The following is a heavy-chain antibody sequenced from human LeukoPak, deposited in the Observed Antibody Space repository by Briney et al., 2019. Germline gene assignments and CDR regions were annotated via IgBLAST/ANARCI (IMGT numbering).Heavy chain of an antibody. CDR3: ARDSRQDYYDSSGYLWFAFDI. J-gene: IGHJ3*02. Sequence: GGSLRLSCAASGFTFSNNYMSWVRQAPGKGLEWVSVICSGGSTYYAGSVKGRFTISRDNSKNTLYLKMNSLIAEDTAVYYCARDSRQDYYDSSGYLWFAFDIWGQGTMVTVSS. D-gene: IGHD3-22*01. CDR1: GFTFSNNY. CDR2: ICSGGST. V-gene: IGHV3-53*01.